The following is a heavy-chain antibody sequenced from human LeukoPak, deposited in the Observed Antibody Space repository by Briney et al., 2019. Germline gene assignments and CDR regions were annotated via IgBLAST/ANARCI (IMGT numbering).Heavy chain of an antibody. J-gene: IGHJ4*02. Sequence: GGFLRLSCAASGFTFSSYEMNWVRQAPGKGLVWVSRIDSDGSSTSYADSVKGRFTISRDNARNTVYLQMNSLRADDTAVYYCARDPSSWNGYFDSWGQGTLVTVSS. CDR1: GFTFSSYE. V-gene: IGHV3-74*01. CDR2: IDSDGSST. CDR3: ARDPSSWNGYFDS. D-gene: IGHD6-13*01.